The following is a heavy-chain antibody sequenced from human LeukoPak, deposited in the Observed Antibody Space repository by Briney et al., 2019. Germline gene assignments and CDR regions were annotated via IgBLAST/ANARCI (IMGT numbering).Heavy chain of an antibody. Sequence: SETLSLTCAVYGGSFSGYYWSWIRQPPGKGLEWIREINHSGSTNYNPSLKSRVTISVDTSKNQFSLKLSSVTAADTAVYYCAREVKLRFLEWLPEGKYYYYYYMDVWGKGTTVTVSS. J-gene: IGHJ6*03. CDR3: AREVKLRFLEWLPEGKYYYYYYMDV. CDR1: GGSFSGYY. D-gene: IGHD3-3*01. CDR2: INHSGST. V-gene: IGHV4-34*01.